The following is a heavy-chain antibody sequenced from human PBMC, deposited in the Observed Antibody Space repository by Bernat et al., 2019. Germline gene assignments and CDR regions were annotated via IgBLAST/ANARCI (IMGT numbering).Heavy chain of an antibody. CDR2: IYYSGST. J-gene: IGHJ4*02. V-gene: IGHV4-59*01. CDR3: AEIIAVAGWYYFDY. Sequence: QVQLQESGPGLVKPSETLSLTCTVSGGSISSYYWSWIRQPPGKGLEWIGCIYYSGSTNYNPSLKSRVTISVDTSKNQFSLKLSSVTAADTAVYYCAEIIAVAGWYYFDYWGQGTLVTVSS. CDR1: GGSISSYY. D-gene: IGHD6-19*01.